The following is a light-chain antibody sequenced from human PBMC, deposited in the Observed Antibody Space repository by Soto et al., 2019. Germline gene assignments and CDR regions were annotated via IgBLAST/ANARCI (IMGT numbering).Light chain of an antibody. V-gene: IGLV2-14*01. Sequence: QSVLTQPASVSGSPGQSITISCTGSSNDFGGYNYVSWYQQHPGQAPKLIIYEVSDRPSGVSPRFSGSKSGNTASLTISGLQVEDEADYYCSSYTTSSTLVFGTGTKVTVL. J-gene: IGLJ1*01. CDR1: SNDFGGYNY. CDR2: EVS. CDR3: SSYTTSSTLV.